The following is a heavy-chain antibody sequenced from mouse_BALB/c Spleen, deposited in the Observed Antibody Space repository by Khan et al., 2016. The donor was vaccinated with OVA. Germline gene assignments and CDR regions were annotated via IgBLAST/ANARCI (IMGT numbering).Heavy chain of an antibody. J-gene: IGHJ2*01. D-gene: IGHD1-1*01. CDR2: IYPGSGST. V-gene: IGHV1-77*01. CDR1: GYTFTDYI. Sequence: QVQLQQSGPVLVKPGASVKMSCKASGYTFTDYIINWVRQRTGQDLEWIGQIYPGSGSTYYNEKFKGKATLTADKSSNTAYMQLRSLTSEDSAVYFCARSGYGSLGYWGQGTTLTVSS. CDR3: ARSGYGSLGY.